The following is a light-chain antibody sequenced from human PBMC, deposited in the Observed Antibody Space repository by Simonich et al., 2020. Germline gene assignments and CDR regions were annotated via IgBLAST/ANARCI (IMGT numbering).Light chain of an antibody. Sequence: QSVLTQPPSASGTPGQRVTISCSGSSSNIGSNTVNRYQQLPGTAPKPLIYRNNQLPSGVPDRFSVSKSGTSASLAISGLQSEDEADYYCAAWDDSLNGWVFGGGTKLTVL. CDR3: AAWDDSLNGWV. CDR2: RNN. V-gene: IGLV1-44*01. CDR1: SSNIGSNT. J-gene: IGLJ3*02.